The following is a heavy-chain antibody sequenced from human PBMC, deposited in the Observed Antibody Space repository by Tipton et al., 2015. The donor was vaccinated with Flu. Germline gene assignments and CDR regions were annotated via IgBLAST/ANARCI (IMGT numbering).Heavy chain of an antibody. CDR1: GFIFSNYP. D-gene: IGHD3-3*01. CDR2: IANFGATI. V-gene: IGHV3-23*01. CDR3: VKGRPATYFDSPGGFGF. J-gene: IGHJ4*02. Sequence: SGFIFSNYPMNWVRQVPGKGLERVSTIANFGATIFYSDSVRGRFTISRDNSKDTLYLQMDSLRAEDTAIYYCVKGRPATYFDSPGGFGFWGQGSLVTVSS.